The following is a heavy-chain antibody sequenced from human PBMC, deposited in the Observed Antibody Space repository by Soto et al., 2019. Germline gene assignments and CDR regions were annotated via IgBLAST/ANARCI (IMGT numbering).Heavy chain of an antibody. D-gene: IGHD2-15*01. J-gene: IGHJ6*02. CDR3: ARDVREISGAYYYYGMDV. Sequence: QVQLVQSGAEVEKPGASVKVSCKASGSTFSNYGVSWVRQAPGQGLEWMGWISAHNGNTKSAQKLQGRVTMTTDTSTSTAYMDLRSLRPDDTAVYYCARDVREISGAYYYYGMDVWGQGTTVTVSS. CDR2: ISAHNGNT. V-gene: IGHV1-18*01. CDR1: GSTFSNYG.